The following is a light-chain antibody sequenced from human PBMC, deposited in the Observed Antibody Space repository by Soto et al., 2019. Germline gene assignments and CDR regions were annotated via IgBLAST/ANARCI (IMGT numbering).Light chain of an antibody. Sequence: QSVLTQPPSVSEAPGQRVTITCTGSSSNIGAGYEAHWYQQVPGTAPKLLIYENNNRPTGVPDRFSVSNSGTSASLALTVLHPEYEAEYYCQSYDSNLSGYVFGTGTKLTVL. CDR2: ENN. CDR1: SSNIGAGYE. CDR3: QSYDSNLSGYV. V-gene: IGLV1-40*01. J-gene: IGLJ1*01.